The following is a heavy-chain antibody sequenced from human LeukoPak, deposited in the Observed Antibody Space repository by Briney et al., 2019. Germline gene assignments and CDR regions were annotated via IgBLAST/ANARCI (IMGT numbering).Heavy chain of an antibody. CDR1: GFTFSSYA. Sequence: PGGSLRLSCAASGFTFSSYAMHWVRQAPGKGLEYVSAISGNGGSTNYANSVKGRFTISRDNSKNTLYLQMGSLRAEDMAVYYCARGYDSSGLITLWGQGTLVTVSS. J-gene: IGHJ4*02. CDR2: ISGNGGST. CDR3: ARGYDSSGLITL. D-gene: IGHD3-22*01. V-gene: IGHV3-64*01.